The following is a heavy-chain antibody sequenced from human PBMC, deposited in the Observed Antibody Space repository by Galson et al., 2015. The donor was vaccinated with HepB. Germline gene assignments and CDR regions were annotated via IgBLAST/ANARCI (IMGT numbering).Heavy chain of an antibody. Sequence: SVKVSCKASGGTFSSYAISWVRQAPGQGLEWMGGIIPIFGTANYAQKFQGRVTITADESTSTAYMELSSLRSEDTAVYYCARGAPPRDSGSYYPFDYWGSEPWSPSPQ. V-gene: IGHV1-69*13. CDR1: GGTFSSYA. D-gene: IGHD1-26*01. CDR2: IIPIFGTA. J-gene: IGHJ4*02. CDR3: ARGAPPRDSGSYYPFDY.